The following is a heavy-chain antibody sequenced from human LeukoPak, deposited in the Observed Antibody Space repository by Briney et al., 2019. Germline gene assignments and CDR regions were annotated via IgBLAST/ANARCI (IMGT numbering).Heavy chain of an antibody. CDR3: ARGGYYYDSSGYYYSPDY. V-gene: IGHV3-74*01. CDR2: INSDGSST. CDR1: GLTFSSYW. J-gene: IGHJ4*02. Sequence: GGSLRLSCAASGLTFSSYWMYWVRPAPGQGLVWVSRINSDGSSTSYADSVKGRFTISRDNAKNTLYLQMNSLRAEDTAVYYCARGGYYYDSSGYYYSPDYWGQGTLVTVSS. D-gene: IGHD3-22*01.